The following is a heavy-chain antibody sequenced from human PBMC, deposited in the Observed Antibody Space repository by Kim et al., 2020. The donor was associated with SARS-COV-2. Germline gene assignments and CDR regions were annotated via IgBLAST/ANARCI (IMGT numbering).Heavy chain of an antibody. J-gene: IGHJ5*02. D-gene: IGHD3-10*01. CDR1: GFTFGDYA. CDR2: INWSSGIV. Sequence: GGSLRLSCAASGFTFGDYAMHWVRQTPGKGLEWVSGINWSSGIVGYADSVKGRFTISRDNAKNSLYLQMNSLRVEDTALYYCVKDIRVGLGNCFDPWGQGTPVTVSS. V-gene: IGHV3-9*01. CDR3: VKDIRVGLGNCFDP.